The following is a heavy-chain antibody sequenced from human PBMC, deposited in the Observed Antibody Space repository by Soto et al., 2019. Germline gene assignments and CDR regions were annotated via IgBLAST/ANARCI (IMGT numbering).Heavy chain of an antibody. CDR1: GASISRRSSY. Sequence: PXATLTLTCIVSGASISRRSSYGGWIRQPPGKGLEWVGTFFSGSTYTNPSLKSRVTISVDSSKNQFSLKLTSVAVEDTAIYYCATTRGLAVGGSFDHWGQGVLVTVSS. CDR2: FFSGST. CDR3: ATTRGLAVGGSFDH. V-gene: IGHV4-39*01. D-gene: IGHD6-19*01. J-gene: IGHJ4*02.